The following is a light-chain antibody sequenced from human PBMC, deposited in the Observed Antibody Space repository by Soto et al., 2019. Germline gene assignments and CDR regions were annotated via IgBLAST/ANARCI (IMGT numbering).Light chain of an antibody. CDR1: QGISTY. V-gene: IGKV1-17*01. J-gene: IGKJ1*01. CDR2: AAS. Sequence: DIQMTQSPSSLSESAGDRVTITCRASQGISTYLNWYQQKPGKAPKLLIYAASSLQSGVPSRFSGSGSETEFTLTISSLQSEDFATYYCLQHNTYPWTFGQGTKVDIK. CDR3: LQHNTYPWT.